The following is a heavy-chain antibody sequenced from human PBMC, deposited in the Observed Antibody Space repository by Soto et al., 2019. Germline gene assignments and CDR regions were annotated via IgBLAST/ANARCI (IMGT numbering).Heavy chain of an antibody. Sequence: VGSLRLSCAASGFTLNNYAISWVRQAPGKGLQWVSTISRSGDNTYYADSVKGRFTLSRDNSKNTLYLQMNSLRAEDTAVYYCAKVPPVVTALSGAFDIWGQGTMVTVSS. D-gene: IGHD2-21*02. J-gene: IGHJ3*02. CDR3: AKVPPVVTALSGAFDI. CDR2: ISRSGDNT. CDR1: GFTLNNYA. V-gene: IGHV3-23*01.